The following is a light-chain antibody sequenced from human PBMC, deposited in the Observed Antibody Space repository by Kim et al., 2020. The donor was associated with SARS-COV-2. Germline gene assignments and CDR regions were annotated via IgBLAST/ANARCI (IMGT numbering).Light chain of an antibody. Sequence: SYELTQPPSVSVSPGQTASISCSGDKLGDKYACWYQQRPGQSPVLVIYEDTRRPSGIPERVSASTSGNTATLTISGTQAMDEADYYCQAWDSTTVIFGGGTQLTVL. V-gene: IGLV3-1*01. J-gene: IGLJ2*01. CDR2: EDT. CDR3: QAWDSTTVI. CDR1: KLGDKY.